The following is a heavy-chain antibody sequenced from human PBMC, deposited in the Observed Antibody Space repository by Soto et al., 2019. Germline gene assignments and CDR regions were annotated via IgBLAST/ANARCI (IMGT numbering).Heavy chain of an antibody. Sequence: PGGSLRLSCAASGFTFSSDAMHWVRQAPGKGLEWVALISYDGRNKYYADSVKGRFTISRDNSKNTLYLQMNSLRAEDTAVYYCASSPPWDSSSWYGFDFWGQGTLVTVSS. CDR1: GFTFSSDA. CDR3: ASSPPWDSSSWYGFDF. D-gene: IGHD6-13*01. V-gene: IGHV3-30*04. J-gene: IGHJ4*02. CDR2: ISYDGRNK.